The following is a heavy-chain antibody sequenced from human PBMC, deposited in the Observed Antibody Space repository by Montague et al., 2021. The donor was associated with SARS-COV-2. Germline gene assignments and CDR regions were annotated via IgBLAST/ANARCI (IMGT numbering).Heavy chain of an antibody. Sequence: SLRLSCAASGFTFSSFAVSWVRQAPGKGLEWVSTITASGDGTYYADSVKGRFTISRDNSKNTLYLQMIGLRAEDTAVYFCAEGYSYGSHTFDIWGQGTMVTVSS. CDR2: ITASGDGT. CDR3: AEGYSYGSHTFDI. D-gene: IGHD5-18*01. V-gene: IGHV3-23*01. CDR1: GFTFSSFA. J-gene: IGHJ3*02.